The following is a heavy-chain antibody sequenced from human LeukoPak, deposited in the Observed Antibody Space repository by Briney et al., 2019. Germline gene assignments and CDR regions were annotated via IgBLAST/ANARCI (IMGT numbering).Heavy chain of an antibody. D-gene: IGHD3-9*01. V-gene: IGHV3-23*01. CDR3: AKWGDFVILTGYYVSDF. Sequence: GASLRLSCVASGFTFSNYAMSWVRQAAGKRLEWVSAVTGSGGSTYYADSVKGRFTISRDNSRNTLFLQMNSLRAEDTAIYYCAKWGDFVILTGYYVSDFWGQGTLVTVSS. CDR2: VTGSGGST. CDR1: GFTFSNYA. J-gene: IGHJ4*02.